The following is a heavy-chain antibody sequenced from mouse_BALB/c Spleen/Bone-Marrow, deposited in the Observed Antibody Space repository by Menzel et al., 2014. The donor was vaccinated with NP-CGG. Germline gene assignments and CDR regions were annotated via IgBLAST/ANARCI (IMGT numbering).Heavy chain of an antibody. CDR3: ARKYGDY. V-gene: IGHV1-80*01. CDR2: IYPGDGET. D-gene: IGHD2-10*02. J-gene: IGHJ2*01. CDR1: GYPFSSYW. Sequence: VQRVESGAALVRPGSSVKISCKASGYPFSSYWMNWVKQRPGQGLEWIGQIYPGDGETNYNGKFKGNATLTADKSSSTAYMQLISLTSEDSAVYFCARKYGDYWGQGTPLTVSS.